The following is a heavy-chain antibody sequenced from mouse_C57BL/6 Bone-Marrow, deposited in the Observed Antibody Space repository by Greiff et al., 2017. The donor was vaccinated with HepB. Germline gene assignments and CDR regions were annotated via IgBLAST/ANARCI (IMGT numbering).Heavy chain of an antibody. CDR2: ISSGGSYT. J-gene: IGHJ1*03. D-gene: IGHD3-1*01. Sequence: DVMLVESGGGLVKPGGSLKLSCAASGFTFSSYGMSWVRQTPDKRLEWVATISSGGSYTYYPDSVKGRFTISRDNAKNTLYLQMSSLKSEDTAMYYCARHRSSGRYFDVWGTGTTVTVSS. V-gene: IGHV5-6*03. CDR3: ARHRSSGRYFDV. CDR1: GFTFSSYG.